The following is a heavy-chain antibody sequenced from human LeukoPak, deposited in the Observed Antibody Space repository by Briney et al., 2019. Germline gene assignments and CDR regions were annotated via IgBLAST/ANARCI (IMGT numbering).Heavy chain of an antibody. V-gene: IGHV3-7*01. CDR2: IKQDGSEK. J-gene: IGHJ6*03. CDR3: ARDRGYMDV. CDR1: GFTFSSYW. Sequence: GGSLRLSCAASGFTFSSYWMSWVRQAPGKRLEWVANIKQDGSEKYYVASVKGRFTIPRDNAENSLFLQMNSLRAEDTAVYYCARDRGYMDVWGKGTTVTVSS.